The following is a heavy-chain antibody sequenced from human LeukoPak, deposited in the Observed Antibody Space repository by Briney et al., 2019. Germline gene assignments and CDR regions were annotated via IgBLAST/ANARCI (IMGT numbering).Heavy chain of an antibody. J-gene: IGHJ6*02. CDR3: ARGRDCSSTSCYGEGYYGMDV. V-gene: IGHV3-33*01. D-gene: IGHD2-2*01. CDR2: IWYDGSNK. Sequence: GGSLRLSCAASGFTFSSYGMHWVRQAPGKGLEWVAVIWYDGSNKYYADSVKGRFTISRDNSKNTLYLQMNSLRAEDTAVYYCARGRDCSSTSCYGEGYYGMDVWGQGTTVTVSS. CDR1: GFTFSSYG.